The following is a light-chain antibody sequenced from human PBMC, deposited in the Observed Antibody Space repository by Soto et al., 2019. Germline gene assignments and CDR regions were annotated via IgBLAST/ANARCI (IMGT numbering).Light chain of an antibody. J-gene: IGKJ3*01. Sequence: EIVLTQSPGTLSLSPGERATLSCRASQSINSRYLAWYQQKPGQAPRLLIYGASSRATGIPDRFSGSGCGTDFTLSISRLELEDFAVYDCQQFGSSPGFTFGPGTKVDIK. CDR2: GAS. CDR1: QSINSRY. CDR3: QQFGSSPGFT. V-gene: IGKV3-20*01.